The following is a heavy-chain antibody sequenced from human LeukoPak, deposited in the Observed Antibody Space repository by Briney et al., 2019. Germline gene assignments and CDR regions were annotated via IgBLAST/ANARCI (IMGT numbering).Heavy chain of an antibody. V-gene: IGHV4-59*01. J-gene: IGHJ4*02. Sequence: SETLSLTCTVSGGSISGYYWTWVRQPPGKGLEYIVYIYYSGSTNHNPSLKSRVTISVDTSKNQFSLKLSSVTAADTAVYYCARGRYTFDYWGQGTLVTVSS. CDR3: ARGRYTFDY. CDR2: IYYSGST. D-gene: IGHD5-18*01. CDR1: GGSISGYY.